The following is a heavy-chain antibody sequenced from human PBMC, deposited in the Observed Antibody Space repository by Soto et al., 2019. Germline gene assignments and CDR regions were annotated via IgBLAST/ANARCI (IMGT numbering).Heavy chain of an antibody. Sequence: PSQTLSLTFAISGDSVSSNTAAWNLIRSSPSRGLEWLGRTYYRSNWRHDYAVSVKSRITVNPDTSKNHFSLQLNSVTPNDTAVYYCARGVAGTGFDLWGQGTLVTVSS. D-gene: IGHD6-19*01. J-gene: IGHJ4*02. CDR3: ARGVAGTGFDL. CDR2: TYYRSNWRH. CDR1: GDSVSSNTAA. V-gene: IGHV6-1*01.